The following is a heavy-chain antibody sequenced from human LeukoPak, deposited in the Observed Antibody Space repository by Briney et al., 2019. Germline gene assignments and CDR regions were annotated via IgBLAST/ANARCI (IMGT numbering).Heavy chain of an antibody. CDR2: INQDEI. V-gene: IGHV3-7*01. J-gene: IGHJ5*02. Sequence: GGSLRLSCVASGFTFNSSWMSWVRQGPGKGLEWVASINQDEIHYVDAVRGRFTISRDNAKSSLYLQMNSLTADDTAVYYCVRSYHPGGWFDPWGQGTLVTVSS. CDR3: VRSYHPGGWFDP. CDR1: GFTFNSSW. D-gene: IGHD2-2*01.